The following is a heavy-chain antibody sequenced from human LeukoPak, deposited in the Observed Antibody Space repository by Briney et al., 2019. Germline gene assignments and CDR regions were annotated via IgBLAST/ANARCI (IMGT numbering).Heavy chain of an antibody. Sequence: SETLSLTCTVSGGSITSYYWNWIRQPPGKGLEWIGYIYYSGSTNYNPSLKSRVTISVDTSKNQFSLKLSSVTAADTAVYYCARGKRYFDFDYWGQGTLVTVSS. J-gene: IGHJ4*02. CDR3: ARGKRYFDFDY. D-gene: IGHD3-9*01. CDR2: IYYSGST. V-gene: IGHV4-59*01. CDR1: GGSITSYY.